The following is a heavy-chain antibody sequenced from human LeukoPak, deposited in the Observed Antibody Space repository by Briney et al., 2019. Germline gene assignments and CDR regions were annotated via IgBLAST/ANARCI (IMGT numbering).Heavy chain of an antibody. J-gene: IGHJ4*02. CDR1: GGSISGYY. CDR2: ISYTGIA. CDR3: ARPSTTIVNYFDY. Sequence: SETLSLTCTVSGGSISGYYWSWIRQPPGKGLEWIGYISYTGIANYNPSLKSRVTISLDTSKNQFSLKLSSVTAADTAVYYCARPSTTIVNYFDYWGQGTLVTVSS. D-gene: IGHD3-16*02. V-gene: IGHV4-59*08.